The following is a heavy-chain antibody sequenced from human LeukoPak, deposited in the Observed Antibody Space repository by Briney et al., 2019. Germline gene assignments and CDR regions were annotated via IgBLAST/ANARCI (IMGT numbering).Heavy chain of an antibody. CDR3: ARGIYGYSTPFDY. J-gene: IGHJ4*02. Sequence: ASVKVSCKASGYTFSGYYMHWVRQAPGQGLEWMGWINPNSGGTNYAQKFQGRVTMTRDRTISTVYMELSRLGSDDTAVYYCARGIYGYSTPFDYWGQGTLVAVSS. V-gene: IGHV1-2*02. CDR1: GYTFSGYY. D-gene: IGHD2/OR15-2a*01. CDR2: INPNSGGT.